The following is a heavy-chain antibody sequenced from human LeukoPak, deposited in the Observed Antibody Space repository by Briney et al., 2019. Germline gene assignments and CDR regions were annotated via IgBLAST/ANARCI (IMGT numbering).Heavy chain of an antibody. CDR2: ISGGGETT. Sequence: GGSLRLSCAASGFTFNNYAMNWVRQAPGKGLEWVSSISGGGETTYYADSVKGRFTISRDNSKNTLYLQMNSLRAEDTAVYYCAKAGYDFWSGYFTAYWFDPWGQGTLVTVSS. CDR1: GFTFNNYA. D-gene: IGHD3-3*01. CDR3: AKAGYDFWSGYFTAYWFDP. J-gene: IGHJ5*02. V-gene: IGHV3-23*01.